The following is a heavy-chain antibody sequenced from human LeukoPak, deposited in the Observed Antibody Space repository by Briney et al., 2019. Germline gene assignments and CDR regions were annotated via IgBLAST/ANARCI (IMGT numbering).Heavy chain of an antibody. J-gene: IGHJ4*02. V-gene: IGHV4-34*01. CDR2: INHSGST. D-gene: IGHD4-17*01. Sequence: SETLSLTCAVYGGSFSGYYWSWIRQPPGKGLEWIGEINHSGSTNYNPSLKSRVTISVDTSKNQFSLKLSSVTAADTAVYYCARHYGDTYYFDYWGQGTLVTVSS. CDR3: ARHYGDTYYFDY. CDR1: GGSFSGYY.